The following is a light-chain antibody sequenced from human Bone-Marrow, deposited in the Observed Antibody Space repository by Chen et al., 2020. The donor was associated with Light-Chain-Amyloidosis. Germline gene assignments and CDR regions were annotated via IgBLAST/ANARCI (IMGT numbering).Light chain of an antibody. Sequence: SYDMTQPPSVYVSPGQTARITCSGDKLGDKYVNWYQQRPGQSPVMVIYEDRKRPSGIPERISGSNSGNTATLIIRGTQAMDEADYYCQAWDSINVLFGGGTKLTVL. V-gene: IGLV3-1*01. CDR1: KLGDKY. CDR2: EDR. CDR3: QAWDSINVL. J-gene: IGLJ2*01.